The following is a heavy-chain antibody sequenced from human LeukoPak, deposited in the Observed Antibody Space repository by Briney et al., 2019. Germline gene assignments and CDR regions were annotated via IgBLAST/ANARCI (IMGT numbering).Heavy chain of an antibody. J-gene: IGHJ4*02. CDR3: ARQTALSRLSSHIEFDY. CDR1: GGSISSYY. D-gene: IGHD6-13*01. Sequence: SETLSLTCTVSGGSISSYYWSWIRQPPGKGLEWIGYIYTSGSTNYNPSLKSRVTISVDTSKNQFSLKLSSVTAADTAVYYCARQTALSRLSSHIEFDYWGQGTLVTVSS. CDR2: IYTSGST. V-gene: IGHV4-4*09.